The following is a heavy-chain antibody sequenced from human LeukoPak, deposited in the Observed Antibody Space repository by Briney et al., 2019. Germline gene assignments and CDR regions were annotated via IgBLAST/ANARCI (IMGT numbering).Heavy chain of an antibody. CDR2: ISGSGGST. Sequence: GGSLRLSCAASGFTFSSYAMSWVRRAPGKGLEWVSAISGSGGSTYYADSVKGRFTISRDNSKNTLYLQMNSLRAEDTAVYYCAKGGAIFGVVDYWGQGTLVTVSS. D-gene: IGHD3-3*01. CDR3: AKGGAIFGVVDY. CDR1: GFTFSSYA. V-gene: IGHV3-23*01. J-gene: IGHJ4*02.